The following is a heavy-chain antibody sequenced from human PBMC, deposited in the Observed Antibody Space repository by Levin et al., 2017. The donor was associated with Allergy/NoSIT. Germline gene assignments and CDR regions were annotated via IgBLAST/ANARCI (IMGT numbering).Heavy chain of an antibody. CDR3: ARDYDTSGYYPFDY. J-gene: IGHJ4*02. CDR1: GFTFSSNS. D-gene: IGHD3-22*01. Sequence: PGGSLRLSCAASGFTFSSNSMNWVRQAPGKGLEWVSSISSSSSYIYYADSVKGRFTISRDNAKNSLFLQMNSLRAEDTAMYFCARDYDTSGYYPFDYWGQGTLVTVSS. CDR2: ISSSSSYI. V-gene: IGHV3-21*01.